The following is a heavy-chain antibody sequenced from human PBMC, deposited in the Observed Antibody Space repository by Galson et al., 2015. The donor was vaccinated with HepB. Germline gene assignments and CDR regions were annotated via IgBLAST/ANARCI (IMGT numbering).Heavy chain of an antibody. V-gene: IGHV1-69*04. CDR1: GGTFSSYA. CDR2: IIPILGIA. Sequence: SVKVSCKASGGTFSSYAISWVRQAPGQGLEWMGRIIPILGIANYAQKFQGRVTITADKSTSTAYMELSSLRSEDTAVYYCARDGRWYYDFWSGYFGYWGQGTLVTVSS. D-gene: IGHD3-3*01. J-gene: IGHJ4*02. CDR3: ARDGRWYYDFWSGYFGY.